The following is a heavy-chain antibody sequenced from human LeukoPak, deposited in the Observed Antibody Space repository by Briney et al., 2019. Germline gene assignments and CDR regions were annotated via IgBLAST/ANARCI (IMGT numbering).Heavy chain of an antibody. J-gene: IGHJ4*02. D-gene: IGHD3-10*01. CDR3: ARVDYGSGSYFDH. Sequence: GGSLRLSCAASGFTVSSNYMSWVRRAPGKGLEWVSVIYSGGSTDYADSVKGRFAISRDNSKNMLYLQLNSLRAEDTAVYYCARVDYGSGSYFDHWGQGTLVTVSS. CDR1: GFTVSSNY. CDR2: IYSGGST. V-gene: IGHV3-53*01.